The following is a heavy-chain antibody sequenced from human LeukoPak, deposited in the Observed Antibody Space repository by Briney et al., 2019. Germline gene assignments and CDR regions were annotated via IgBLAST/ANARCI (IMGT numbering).Heavy chain of an antibody. Sequence: SETLSLTCTVSGGSISSSSYYWGWIRQPAGKGLEWIGRIYTSGSTNYNPSLKSRVTISVDTSKNQFSLKLSSVTAADTAVYYCARDGFEYSSSPGWFDPWGQGTLVTVSS. CDR3: ARDGFEYSSSPGWFDP. CDR2: IYTSGST. CDR1: GGSISSSSYY. D-gene: IGHD6-6*01. J-gene: IGHJ5*02. V-gene: IGHV4-61*02.